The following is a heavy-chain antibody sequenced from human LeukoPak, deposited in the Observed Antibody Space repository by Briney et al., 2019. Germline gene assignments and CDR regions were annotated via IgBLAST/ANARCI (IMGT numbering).Heavy chain of an antibody. D-gene: IGHD3-22*01. V-gene: IGHV1-24*01. CDR1: GYTLTELS. CDR3: APKTYYYDSSGYLY. Sequence: ASAKVSCKVSGYTLTELSMHWVRQAPGKGLEWMGGFDPEDGETIYAQKFQGRVTMTEDTSADTAYMELSSLRSEDTAVYYCAPKTYYYDSSGYLYWGQGTLVTVSS. J-gene: IGHJ4*02. CDR2: FDPEDGET.